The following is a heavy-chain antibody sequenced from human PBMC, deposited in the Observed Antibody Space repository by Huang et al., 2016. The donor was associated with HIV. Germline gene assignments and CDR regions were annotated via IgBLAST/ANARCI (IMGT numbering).Heavy chain of an antibody. V-gene: IGHV4-59*11. CDR2: IDYSGST. J-gene: IGHJ4*02. D-gene: IGHD3-3*01. CDR3: ARDHHDFWRGYRRMYFFDH. CDR1: GGSISTHY. Sequence: QVQLQESGPGLVKPSETLSLTCTVSGGSISTHYWSWIRQPPGKGLEWIGSIDYSGSTNHSPSLKSRVTILLDTSNNQFALRVNSVTAADTAMYYCARDHHDFWRGYRRMYFFDHWGQGTLVTVSS.